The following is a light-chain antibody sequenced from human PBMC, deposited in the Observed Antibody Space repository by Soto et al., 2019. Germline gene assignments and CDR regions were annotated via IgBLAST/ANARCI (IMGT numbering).Light chain of an antibody. CDR3: AAWDDSLNGRV. CDR2: YDN. CDR1: NSNIGSNT. V-gene: IGLV1-44*01. J-gene: IGLJ1*01. Sequence: QAVVTQPPSASGTPGQRVTISCSGSNSNIGSNTVNWYQQLPGTAPKLLIYYDNLRPSGVPDRISGSKSGTSASPAISGLQSDDEADYYCAAWDDSLNGRVFGTGTKVTVL.